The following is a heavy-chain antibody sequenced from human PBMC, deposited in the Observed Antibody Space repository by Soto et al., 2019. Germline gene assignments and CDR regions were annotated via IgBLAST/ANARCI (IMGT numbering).Heavy chain of an antibody. V-gene: IGHV3-23*01. J-gene: IGHJ4*02. CDR1: GFNFDAYA. CDR3: ARGRYYDRPQDF. D-gene: IGHD3-10*01. CDR2: VTATAESA. Sequence: PXGSLRLSCTPFGFNFDAYAMSWVRQAPGKGLEWVSAVTATAESAYYTDSVRGRFIITRDNSDNMLYLQMSSLRVEDTAIYFCARGRYYDRPQDFWGRGTQVTVPS.